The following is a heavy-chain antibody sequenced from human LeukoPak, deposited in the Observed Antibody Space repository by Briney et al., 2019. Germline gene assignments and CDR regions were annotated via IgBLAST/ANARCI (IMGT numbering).Heavy chain of an antibody. V-gene: IGHV4-39*01. CDR2: IYYSGST. CDR1: GGSISSSSYY. CDR3: ARGIGGGTYNFDY. D-gene: IGHD1-7*01. J-gene: IGHJ4*02. Sequence: SETLSLTCTVSGGSISSSSYYWGWIRQPPGKGLEWIGSIYYSGSTYYNPSLKSRVTISVDTSKNQFSLKLSSVTAADTAVYYCARGIGGGTYNFDYWGQGTLVTVSS.